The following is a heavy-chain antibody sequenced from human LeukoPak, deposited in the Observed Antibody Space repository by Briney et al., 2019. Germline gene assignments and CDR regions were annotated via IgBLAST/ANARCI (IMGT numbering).Heavy chain of an antibody. Sequence: GRSLRLSCAASGFTFSSYGMHWVRQAPGKGLEWVAVISYDGSNKYYADSVKGRFTISRDNSKNTLYLQMNSLRAEDTAVYYCAKEGSIFGVVIRPYYFDYWGQGTLVTVSS. CDR1: GFTFSSYG. D-gene: IGHD3-3*01. CDR3: AKEGSIFGVVIRPYYFDY. CDR2: ISYDGSNK. J-gene: IGHJ4*02. V-gene: IGHV3-30*18.